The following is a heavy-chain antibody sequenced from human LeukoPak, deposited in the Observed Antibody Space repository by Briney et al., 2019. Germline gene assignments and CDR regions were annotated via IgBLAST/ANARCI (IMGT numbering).Heavy chain of an antibody. J-gene: IGHJ4*02. Sequence: GGSLRLSCAASGFTFSSYWMHWVRQAPGKGLVWVSLIKSDESSASYADSVKGRFTISRDNAKNTLYPQMNSLGAEDTAVYYCARDQGYKSDYWGQGTLVTVSS. V-gene: IGHV3-74*01. CDR1: GFTFSSYW. CDR2: IKSDESSA. CDR3: ARDQGYKSDY. D-gene: IGHD1-14*01.